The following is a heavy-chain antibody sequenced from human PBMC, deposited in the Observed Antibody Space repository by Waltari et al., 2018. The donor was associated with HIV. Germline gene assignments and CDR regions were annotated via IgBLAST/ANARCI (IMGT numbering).Heavy chain of an antibody. J-gene: IGHJ4*02. Sequence: EVQLVQSGAEVKKPGESLKISCKGSGYSFPTYWIGWVRQMPGKGLEWMGINYPTDSDTLHSPSFQGQITISADTSIRTAYLQWSSLKASDTAIYYCARRGTGYYFDYWGQGTLVTVSS. CDR1: GYSFPTYW. V-gene: IGHV5-51*01. D-gene: IGHD6-19*01. CDR3: ARRGTGYYFDY. CDR2: NYPTDSDT.